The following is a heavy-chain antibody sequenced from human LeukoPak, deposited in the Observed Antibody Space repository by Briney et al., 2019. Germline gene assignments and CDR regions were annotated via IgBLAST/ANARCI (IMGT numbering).Heavy chain of an antibody. D-gene: IGHD6-6*01. CDR1: GYTFTSYD. CDR2: ISAYNGNT. Sequence: EASVTVSCKASGYTFTSYDISWVRQAPGQGLEWMGWISAYNGNTNYAQKLQGRVTKTTDTSTGTAYMELRSLRSDDTAVYYCARGIAAPGYWGQGTLVTVSS. CDR3: ARGIAAPGY. V-gene: IGHV1-18*01. J-gene: IGHJ4*02.